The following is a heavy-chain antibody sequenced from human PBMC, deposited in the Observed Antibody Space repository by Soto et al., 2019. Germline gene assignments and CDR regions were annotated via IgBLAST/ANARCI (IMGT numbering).Heavy chain of an antibody. CDR3: ARVEVTDYDFWSGPRAAWYFDL. D-gene: IGHD3-3*01. V-gene: IGHV1-69*12. J-gene: IGHJ2*01. CDR1: GGTFSSYA. CDR2: IIPIFGTA. Sequence: QVQLVQSGAEVKKPGSSVKVSCKASGGTFSSYAISWVRQAPGQGLEWMGGIIPIFGTANYAQKFQGRVTITADESTSTAYMELSSLRSEDTAVYYCARVEVTDYDFWSGPRAAWYFDLWGRGTLVTVYS.